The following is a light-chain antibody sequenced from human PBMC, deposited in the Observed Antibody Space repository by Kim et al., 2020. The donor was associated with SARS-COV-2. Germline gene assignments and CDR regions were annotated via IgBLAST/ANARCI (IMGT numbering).Light chain of an antibody. Sequence: ASVGDRVTICCRASQGIAKDLAWFQQKPGKAPKSLIYGASSVQSGVPWRFSGSGSGTEFTLTITSLQPEDFATYFCQQYNSYPLTFGGGTKVDSK. CDR2: GAS. CDR3: QQYNSYPLT. J-gene: IGKJ4*01. V-gene: IGKV1-16*01. CDR1: QGIAKD.